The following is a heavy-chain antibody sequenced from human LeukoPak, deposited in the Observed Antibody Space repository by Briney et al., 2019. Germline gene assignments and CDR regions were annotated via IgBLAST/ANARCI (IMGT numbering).Heavy chain of an antibody. CDR1: GFTFNSYS. V-gene: IGHV3-48*04. CDR2: ISTSGSSI. Sequence: GGSLRLSCAASGFTFNSYSMNWVRQAPGKGLEWLSHISTSGSSIHYADSVKGRFTISRDNAKNSLYLQMNSLRVEDTAVYYCARDATTELGTVYMDVWGKGTTVTISS. CDR3: ARDATTELGTVYMDV. J-gene: IGHJ6*03. D-gene: IGHD4-17*01.